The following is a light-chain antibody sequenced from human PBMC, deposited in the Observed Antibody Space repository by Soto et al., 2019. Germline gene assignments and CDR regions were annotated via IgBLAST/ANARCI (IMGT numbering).Light chain of an antibody. Sequence: QSALTQPASVSLSPGQSITISCTGTNSDVGGYNYVSWYQQHPGKAPELMIYEVSHRPSGVSNRFSGPKSDNTASLTISGLQAEDEADYYCSSYTSISTLYVFGTGTKVTVL. J-gene: IGLJ1*01. CDR3: SSYTSISTLYV. CDR2: EVS. V-gene: IGLV2-14*01. CDR1: NSDVGGYNY.